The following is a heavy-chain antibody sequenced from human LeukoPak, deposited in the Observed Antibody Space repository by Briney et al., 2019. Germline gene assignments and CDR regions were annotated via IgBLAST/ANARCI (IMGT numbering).Heavy chain of an antibody. J-gene: IGHJ4*02. CDR1: GGTFTSYN. CDR3: ARDGPGIDY. Sequence: ASVKVSCKASGGTFTSYNMHWVRQAPGQGLEWMGIFYTSGGRTNYAQKFQGRVTMTRDTSTSTVYMDLSSLRSEDTAVYYCARDGPGIDYWGQGTLVTVSS. V-gene: IGHV1-46*01. CDR2: FYTSGGRT. D-gene: IGHD3-10*01.